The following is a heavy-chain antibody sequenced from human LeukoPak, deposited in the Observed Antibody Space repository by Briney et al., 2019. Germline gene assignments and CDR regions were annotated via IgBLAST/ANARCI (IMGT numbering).Heavy chain of an antibody. D-gene: IGHD2-15*01. J-gene: IGHJ3*02. CDR3: ARVAIVVVVAATPPHDAFDI. Sequence: ASVKVSCKASGYTFTGYYMHWVRQAPGQGLEWMGWINPNSGGTNCAQKFQGRVTMTRDTSISTAYMELSRLRSDDTAVYYCARVAIVVVVAATPPHDAFDIWGQGTMVTVSS. CDR1: GYTFTGYY. CDR2: INPNSGGT. V-gene: IGHV1-2*02.